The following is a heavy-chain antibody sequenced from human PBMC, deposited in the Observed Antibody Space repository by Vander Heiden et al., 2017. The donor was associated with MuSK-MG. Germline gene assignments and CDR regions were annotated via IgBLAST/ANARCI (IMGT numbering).Heavy chain of an antibody. CDR1: GGSISSSSYY. V-gene: IGHV4-39*01. J-gene: IGHJ4*02. CDR3: ATVPVERATRGSPFDY. Sequence: QLQLQESGPGLVKPSETLSLTCTVSGGSISSSSYYWGWIRQPPGKGLEWIGSIYYSGSTYYNPSLKSRVTISVDTSKNQFSLKLSSVTAADTAVYFCATVPVERATRGSPFDYWGQGTLVTVSS. CDR2: IYYSGST. D-gene: IGHD3-16*01.